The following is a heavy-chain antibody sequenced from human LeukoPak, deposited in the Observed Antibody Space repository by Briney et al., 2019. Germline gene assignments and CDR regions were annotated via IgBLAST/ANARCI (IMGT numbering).Heavy chain of an antibody. CDR2: INHSGST. CDR3: ARVLRLIVVVTAIPYWFDP. Sequence: SETLSLTCAVYGGSFSGYYWSWIRQPPGKGLEWIGEINHSGSTNYNPSLKSRVTISVDTSKNQFSLKLSSVTAADTAVYYCARVLRLIVVVTAIPYWFDPWGQGTLVTVSS. CDR1: GGSFSGYY. D-gene: IGHD2-21*02. V-gene: IGHV4-34*01. J-gene: IGHJ5*02.